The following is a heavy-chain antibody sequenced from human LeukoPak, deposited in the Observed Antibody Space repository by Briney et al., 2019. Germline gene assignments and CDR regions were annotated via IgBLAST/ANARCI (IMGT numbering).Heavy chain of an antibody. Sequence: SETLSLTCAVYGGSFSGYYWSWIRQPPGKGLEWIGEINHSGSTNYNPSLKSRVTISVDTSKNQFSLKLSSVTAADTAVYYCARRTYYGSGNTLVWFDPWGQGTLVTVSS. CDR1: GGSFSGYY. D-gene: IGHD3-10*01. J-gene: IGHJ5*02. CDR3: ARRTYYGSGNTLVWFDP. CDR2: INHSGST. V-gene: IGHV4-34*01.